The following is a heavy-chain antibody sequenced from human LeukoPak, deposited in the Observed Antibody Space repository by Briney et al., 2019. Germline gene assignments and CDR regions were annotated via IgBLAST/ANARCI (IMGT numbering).Heavy chain of an antibody. Sequence: GGSLRLSCAASGFTFSSYAMSWVRQAPGKGLEWVGRIRDKAHSYTTEYAAAVKGRFAISRDDSKNSVYLQMNSLETEDTAVYYCAVGYCSGGDCYVSNYWGQGTLVTVSS. J-gene: IGHJ4*02. V-gene: IGHV3-72*01. D-gene: IGHD2-8*02. CDR3: AVGYCSGGDCYVSNY. CDR2: IRDKAHSYTT. CDR1: GFTFSSYA.